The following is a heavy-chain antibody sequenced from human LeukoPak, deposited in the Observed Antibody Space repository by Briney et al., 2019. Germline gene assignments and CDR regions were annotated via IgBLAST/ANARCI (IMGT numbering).Heavy chain of an antibody. Sequence: GGSLRLSCAASRFIFSVYYMTCIREVRRKGLEAVSYFSSRGNIIYYADSVKGRFKVSRDNSKNSLYLQMISLRADDTAVYYCARDGYSTSSFEYYFDYWGQGTLVTVSS. D-gene: IGHD6-6*01. CDR3: ARDGYSTSSFEYYFDY. V-gene: IGHV3-11*01. J-gene: IGHJ4*02. CDR2: FSSRGNII. CDR1: RFIFSVYY.